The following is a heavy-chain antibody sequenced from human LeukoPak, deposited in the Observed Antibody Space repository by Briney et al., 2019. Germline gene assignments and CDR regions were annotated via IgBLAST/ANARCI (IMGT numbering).Heavy chain of an antibody. D-gene: IGHD4-17*01. J-gene: IGHJ5*02. CDR3: ARSSVVYGDYELLDP. Sequence: SETLSLTCTVSVGCISSYYWSWLRQPPGKGLEWIGYIYYSGSTNYNPPLKSRVTISLDTSKNQFSLKLRSVAAADTAVYYCARSSVVYGDYELLDPWGQGTLVTVSS. CDR1: VGCISSYY. V-gene: IGHV4-59*01. CDR2: IYYSGST.